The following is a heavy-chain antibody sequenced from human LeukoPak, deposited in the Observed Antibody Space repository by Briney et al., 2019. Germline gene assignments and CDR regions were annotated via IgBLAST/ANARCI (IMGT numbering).Heavy chain of an antibody. V-gene: IGHV1-18*04. J-gene: IGHJ6*03. CDR1: GYTFTGYY. D-gene: IGHD5-12*01. CDR3: ARVPVYSGYDYGYYYYYYYYMDV. CDR2: ISAYNGNT. Sequence: GASVKVSCKASGYTFTGYYMHWVRQAPGQGLEWMGWISAYNGNTNYAQKLQGRVTMTTDTSTSTAYMEMRSLRSDDTAVYYCARVPVYSGYDYGYYYYYYYYMDVWGKGTTVTVSS.